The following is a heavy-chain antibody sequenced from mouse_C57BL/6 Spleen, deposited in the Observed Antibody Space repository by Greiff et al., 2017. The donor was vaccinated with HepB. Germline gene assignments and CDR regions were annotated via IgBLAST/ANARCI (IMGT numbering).Heavy chain of an antibody. CDR1: GFTFTDYY. Sequence: EVQRVESGGGLVQPGGSLSLSCAASGFTFTDYYMSWVRQPPGKALEWLGFIRNKANGYTTEYSASVKGRFTISRDNSKSILYLQMYALRAEDSATYYCARHDYDYYAMDYWGQGTSVTVSS. V-gene: IGHV7-3*01. J-gene: IGHJ4*01. CDR2: IRNKANGYTT. CDR3: ARHDYDYYAMDY. D-gene: IGHD2-4*01.